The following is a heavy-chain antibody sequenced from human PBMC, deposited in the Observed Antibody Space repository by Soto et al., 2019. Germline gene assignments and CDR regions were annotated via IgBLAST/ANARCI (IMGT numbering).Heavy chain of an antibody. V-gene: IGHV1-2*02. Sequence: ASVKVSCKASGDTLSNHAVHWVRQAPGQGLEWLGWINPNSGGTNYAQKFQGRVTMTRDTSISTAYMELSRLRSDDTAVYYCARDDIVVVPAAIRGTYYYYGMDVWGQGTTVTVSS. D-gene: IGHD2-2*02. CDR2: INPNSGGT. CDR1: GDTLSNHA. CDR3: ARDDIVVVPAAIRGTYYYYGMDV. J-gene: IGHJ6*02.